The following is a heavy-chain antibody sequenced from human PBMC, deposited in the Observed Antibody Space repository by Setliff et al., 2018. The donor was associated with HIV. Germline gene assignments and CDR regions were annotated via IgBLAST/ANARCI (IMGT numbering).Heavy chain of an antibody. Sequence: VSINSYYWSWIRQPAGRALEWIGRIYSSGSTNYNPSLKSRVKMSIDTSKNQFSLKLSSVTAADTAVYFCARDPYCSGDGCFRYYQHWGRGTLVTVSS. D-gene: IGHD2-15*01. CDR3: ARDPYCSGDGCFRYYQH. CDR2: IYSSGST. V-gene: IGHV4-4*07. J-gene: IGHJ1*01. CDR1: VSINSYY.